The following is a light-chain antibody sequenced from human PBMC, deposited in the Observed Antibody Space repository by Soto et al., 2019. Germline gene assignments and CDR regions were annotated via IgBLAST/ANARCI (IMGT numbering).Light chain of an antibody. CDR1: QSVSRS. CDR2: DAS. CDR3: QQCSSWPYT. J-gene: IGKJ2*01. V-gene: IGKV3-11*01. Sequence: EIVLTQSPATLSLSPGERVTLSCRASQSVSRSLAGYQQKPGQAPRLLIYDASNRATGIPVRFSGSGSGTDFSLTISSLAPEDFAVYYCQQCSSWPYTFGQGTKLDFK.